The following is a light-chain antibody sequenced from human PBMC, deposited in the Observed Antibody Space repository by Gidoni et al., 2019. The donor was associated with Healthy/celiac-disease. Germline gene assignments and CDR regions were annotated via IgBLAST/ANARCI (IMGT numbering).Light chain of an antibody. CDR3: AAWDDSLNGVV. V-gene: IGLV1-44*01. J-gene: IGLJ2*01. CDR1: SSNIGSNT. Sequence: QSVLTQPPSASGTPGQRVTISCSGSSSNIGSNTVNWYQPLPGTAPKLLIYSNNQRPSGVPDRFSGSKSGTSAPLAISGLQSEDEADYYCAAWDDSLNGVVFGGGTKLTVL. CDR2: SNN.